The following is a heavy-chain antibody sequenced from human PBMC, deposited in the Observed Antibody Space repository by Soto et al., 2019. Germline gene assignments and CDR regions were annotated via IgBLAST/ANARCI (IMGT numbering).Heavy chain of an antibody. D-gene: IGHD6-19*01. V-gene: IGHV1-8*02. Sequence: ASLKVSCKASGYTFTSYGINWVRQATGQGREGMGWMNPNRGDTVYAQKFQGRLAMTRNTAISTAYLELSSVRSEDTAGYCCGRGLGSSVCGNFWAQGTLATVSS. CDR3: GRGLGSSVCGNF. J-gene: IGHJ4*02. CDR1: GYTFTSYG. CDR2: MNPNRGDT.